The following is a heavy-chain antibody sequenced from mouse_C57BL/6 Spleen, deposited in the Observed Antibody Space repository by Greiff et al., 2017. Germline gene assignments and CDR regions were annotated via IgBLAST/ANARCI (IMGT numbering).Heavy chain of an antibody. V-gene: IGHV14-2*01. CDR1: GFTITDYY. CDR2: IDPDDGAT. J-gene: IGHJ2*01. CDR3: GGGLLHLYFDY. Sequence: EVKVEESGAELVKPGASVKLSCTASGFTITDYYMHWVKQRPEQGLEWIGRIDPDDGATKYAPKFQGKATITADTSSNTAYLQLSSLTSEDTTVCYSGGGLLHLYFDYWGQGTTLTVSS. D-gene: IGHD2-3*01.